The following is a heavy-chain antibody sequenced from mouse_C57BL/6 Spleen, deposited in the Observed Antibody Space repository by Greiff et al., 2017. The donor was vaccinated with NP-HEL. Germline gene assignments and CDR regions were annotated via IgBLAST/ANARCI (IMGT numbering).Heavy chain of an antibody. CDR1: GYTFTSYW. J-gene: IGHJ2*01. Sequence: QVQLQQSGAELVMPGASVKLSCKASGYTFTSYWMHWVKQRPGQGLEWIGEIDPSDSYTNYNQKFKGKSTLTVDKSSSTAYMQLSSLTSEDSAVYYCARGDYYGSSRYFDYWGQGTTLTVSS. D-gene: IGHD1-1*01. CDR3: ARGDYYGSSRYFDY. CDR2: IDPSDSYT. V-gene: IGHV1-69*01.